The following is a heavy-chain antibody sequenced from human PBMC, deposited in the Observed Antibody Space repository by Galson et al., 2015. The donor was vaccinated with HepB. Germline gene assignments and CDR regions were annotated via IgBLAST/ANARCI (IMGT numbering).Heavy chain of an antibody. CDR1: GFTFRRYA. J-gene: IGHJ4*02. D-gene: IGHD6-19*01. CDR3: AIRAGLHF. CDR2: ISDSHNDNTI. V-gene: IGHV3-48*03. Sequence: SLRLSCAASGFTFRRYALSWVRQAPGKGLEWVPYISDSHNDNTIHYEDSVKGRFIISRDSAENSLYLQMNSLTAEDTAVYYCAIRAGLHFWGQGTLVTVSS.